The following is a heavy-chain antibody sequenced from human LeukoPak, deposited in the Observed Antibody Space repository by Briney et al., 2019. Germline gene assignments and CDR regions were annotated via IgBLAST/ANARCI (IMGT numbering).Heavy chain of an antibody. J-gene: IGHJ4*02. CDR1: GFTFNTHA. D-gene: IGHD3-9*01. CDR3: VKGGLRSGYSFED. Sequence: GGSLRLSCAASGFTFNTHAISWVRQAPGKGLEWVAAVSDTGDLRYSANSVKGRFAISRDNSKNTAFLQMYSLRAEDTALYYCVKGGLRSGYSFEDWDQGTLVSVSS. CDR2: VSDTGDLR. V-gene: IGHV3-23*01.